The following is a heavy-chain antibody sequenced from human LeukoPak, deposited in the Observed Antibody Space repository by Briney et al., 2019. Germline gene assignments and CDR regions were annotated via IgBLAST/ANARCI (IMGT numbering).Heavy chain of an antibody. CDR1: GGSFSGYY. CDR2: INHSGST. Sequence: PSETLSLTCAVYGGSFSGYYWSWIRQPPGKGLEWIGEINHSGSTNYNPSLKSRVTISVDTSKNQFSLKLSSVTAADTAVYYCASRASSGYDFDYWGQGTLVTVSS. V-gene: IGHV4-34*01. CDR3: ASRASSGYDFDY. D-gene: IGHD3-22*01. J-gene: IGHJ4*02.